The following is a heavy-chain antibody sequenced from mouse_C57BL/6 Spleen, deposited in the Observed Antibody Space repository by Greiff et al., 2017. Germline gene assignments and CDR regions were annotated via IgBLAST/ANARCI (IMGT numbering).Heavy chain of an antibody. Sequence: EVQLQESGPELVKPGASVKIPCKASGYTFTDYNMDWVKQSHGKSLEWIGDINPNNGGTIYNQKFKGKATLTVDKSSSTAYMELRSLPSEDTAVYYCALITTGRGGYWGQGTTLTVSS. V-gene: IGHV1-18*01. CDR2: INPNNGGT. CDR1: GYTFTDYN. J-gene: IGHJ2*01. D-gene: IGHD1-1*01. CDR3: ALITTGRGGY.